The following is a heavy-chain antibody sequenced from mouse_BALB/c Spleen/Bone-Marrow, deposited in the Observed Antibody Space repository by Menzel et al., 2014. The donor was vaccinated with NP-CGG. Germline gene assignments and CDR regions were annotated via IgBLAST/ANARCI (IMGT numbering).Heavy chain of an antibody. V-gene: IGHV2-3*01. D-gene: IGHD2-14*01. Sequence: VQLVESGTGLVAPSQSLSITCTVSGFSLTSYGVSWVRQSPGKGLEWLGVIWGDGSTNYHSALISRLSISKDNSKSQVFFKLSSLQTDDTAMYYCAKQDYYRYDYAMDYWGQGTSVTVSS. CDR1: GFSLTSYG. J-gene: IGHJ4*01. CDR3: AKQDYYRYDYAMDY. CDR2: IWGDGST.